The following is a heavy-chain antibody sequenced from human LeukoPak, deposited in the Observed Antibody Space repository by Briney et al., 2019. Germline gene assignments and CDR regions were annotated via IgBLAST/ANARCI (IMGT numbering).Heavy chain of an antibody. J-gene: IGHJ6*03. CDR1: GYTFTSYG. V-gene: IGHV1-18*01. Sequence: GASVKVSCKASGYTFTSYGISWVRQAPGQGLEWMGWISAYNGNTNYAQKLQGRVTMTTDTSTSTAYMELRSLRSDDTAVYYCARVFPLIAAAGTLRSDYPTRRQKNYYYYYYMDVWGKGTTVTVSS. D-gene: IGHD6-13*01. CDR3: ARVFPLIAAAGTLRSDYPTRRQKNYYYYYYMDV. CDR2: ISAYNGNT.